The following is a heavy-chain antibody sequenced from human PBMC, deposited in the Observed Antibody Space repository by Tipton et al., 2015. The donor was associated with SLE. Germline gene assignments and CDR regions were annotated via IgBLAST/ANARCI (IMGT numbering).Heavy chain of an antibody. CDR2: ISAYYGNT. D-gene: IGHD3-10*01. Sequence: QLVQSGAEVKKPGASVKVSCKASGYTFTSYGISWVRQAPGQGLEWMGWISAYYGNTNYAQKLQGRVTMTTDTSTSTAYMELRSLRSDDTAVYYCARGGGLLWFGELARWFDPWGQGTLVTVSS. CDR3: ARGGGLLWFGELARWFDP. CDR1: GYTFTSYG. J-gene: IGHJ5*02. V-gene: IGHV1-18*04.